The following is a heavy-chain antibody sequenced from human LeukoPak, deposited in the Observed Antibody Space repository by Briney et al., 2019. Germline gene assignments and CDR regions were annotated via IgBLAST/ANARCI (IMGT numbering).Heavy chain of an antibody. Sequence: PGGSLRLSCAASGFTFDDYAMHWVRQAPGKGLEWVSGISWNSGSIGYADSVKGRFTISRDNAKNSLYLQMNSLRAKDTALYYCAKDMWGSSGYYYYGMDVWGQGTTVTVPS. J-gene: IGHJ6*02. D-gene: IGHD6-6*01. V-gene: IGHV3-9*01. CDR3: AKDMWGSSGYYYYGMDV. CDR1: GFTFDDYA. CDR2: ISWNSGSI.